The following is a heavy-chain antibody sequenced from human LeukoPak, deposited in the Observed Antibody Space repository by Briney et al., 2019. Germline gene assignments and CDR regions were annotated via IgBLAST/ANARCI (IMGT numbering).Heavy chain of an antibody. D-gene: IGHD3-3*01. J-gene: IGHJ6*02. Sequence: SETLSLTCAVYGGSFSGYYWSWIRQPPGKGLEWIGEINHSGSTNYNPSLKSRVTISVDTSKNQFSLKLSSVTAADTAVYYCARETRSVYYAYYYGMDVWGQGTTVTVSS. CDR3: ARETRSVYYAYYYGMDV. CDR1: GGSFSGYY. CDR2: INHSGST. V-gene: IGHV4-34*01.